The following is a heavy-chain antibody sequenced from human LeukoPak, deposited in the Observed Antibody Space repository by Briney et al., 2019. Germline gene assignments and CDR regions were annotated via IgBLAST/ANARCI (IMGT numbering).Heavy chain of an antibody. D-gene: IGHD6-19*01. V-gene: IGHV3-23*01. CDR2: ISGSGSDT. J-gene: IGHJ3*02. CDR3: AKGRIAVAGKDAFDM. CDR1: GFTFSNYA. Sequence: GGSLRLSCAASGFTFSNYAMSWVRQTPGKGLEWVSSISGSGSDTYYADSVKGRFTISRDNSKNTLYLQMNTLRAEDTAVYYCAKGRIAVAGKDAFDMWGQGTMVTVSS.